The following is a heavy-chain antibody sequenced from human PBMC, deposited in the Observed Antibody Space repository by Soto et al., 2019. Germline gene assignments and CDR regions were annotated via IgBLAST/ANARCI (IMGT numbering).Heavy chain of an antibody. Sequence: EVQLLESGGGLVQPGGSLRLSCAASGFTFTSYAMSWVRQFPGKGLEWVSGISGSGDDTYYADSVKGRFTISRDNSKNTLFLQINRLRGDDTALYYCAKATSYAGYSSGWGFDYWGQGTLVTVSS. J-gene: IGHJ4*02. CDR2: ISGSGDDT. V-gene: IGHV3-23*01. D-gene: IGHD6-19*01. CDR3: AKATSYAGYSSGWGFDY. CDR1: GFTFTSYA.